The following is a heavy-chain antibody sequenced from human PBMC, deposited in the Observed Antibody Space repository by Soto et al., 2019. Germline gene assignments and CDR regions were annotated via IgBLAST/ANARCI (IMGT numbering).Heavy chain of an antibody. CDR3: ARGDRGAFDI. D-gene: IGHD1-26*01. CDR2: IHSDGSST. Sequence: EVQLVESGGGLVQPGESLRPSCAASGFTLSYYWMHWVRQAPGKGLVWVSRIHSDGSSTTYADSVKGRFTISRDNARNTVYLQMNSLRVEDTAVYYCARGDRGAFDIWGQGTVVTVSS. J-gene: IGHJ3*02. CDR1: GFTLSYYW. V-gene: IGHV3-74*01.